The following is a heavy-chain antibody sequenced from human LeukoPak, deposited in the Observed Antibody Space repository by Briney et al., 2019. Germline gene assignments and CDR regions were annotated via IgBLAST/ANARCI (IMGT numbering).Heavy chain of an antibody. Sequence: GGSLRLSCAGSGFTFSSYWMSWVRQAPGKGLEWAANIKQDGSEKYYVDSLKGRFTISRDNAKNSLYLQMNSLRAEDTAVYYCARGSGYSSENWFDPWGQGTLATVSS. CDR1: GFTFSSYW. V-gene: IGHV3-7*04. D-gene: IGHD6-19*01. J-gene: IGHJ5*02. CDR3: ARGSGYSSENWFDP. CDR2: IKQDGSEK.